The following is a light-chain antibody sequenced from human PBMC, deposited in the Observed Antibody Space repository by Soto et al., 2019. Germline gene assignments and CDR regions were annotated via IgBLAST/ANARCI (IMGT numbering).Light chain of an antibody. CDR2: DVS. Sequence: QSALTQPASVSGSPGQSITISCTGTSSDVGGYNYVSWYQQHPGKAPKLMIYDVSNRSSCVSKRLSGSKSRNTASLTISGLQAEDKADNYRNAYTSSSTYVVFGGGAKVTVL. CDR3: NAYTSSSTYVV. CDR1: SSDVGGYNY. V-gene: IGLV2-14*01. J-gene: IGLJ2*01.